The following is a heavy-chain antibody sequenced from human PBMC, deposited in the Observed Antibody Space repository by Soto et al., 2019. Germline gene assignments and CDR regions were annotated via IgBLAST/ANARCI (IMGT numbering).Heavy chain of an antibody. CDR2: ISSSGSTI. CDR1: GFTFSSYE. CDR3: ARDHSSRWYEFYYYGMDV. D-gene: IGHD6-13*01. J-gene: IGHJ6*02. Sequence: EVQLVESGGGLVQPGGSLRLSCAASGFTFSSYEMNWVRQAPGKGLEWVSYISSSGSTIYYADSVKGRFTISRDNARNSLYLQMNRLRAEDTAVYYCARDHSSRWYEFYYYGMDVWGQGPTVTVSS. V-gene: IGHV3-48*03.